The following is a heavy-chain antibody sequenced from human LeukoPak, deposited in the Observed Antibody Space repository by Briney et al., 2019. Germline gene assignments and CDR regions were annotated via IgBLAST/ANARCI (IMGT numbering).Heavy chain of an antibody. D-gene: IGHD3-16*01. CDR3: ARSFWGYYYYYMDV. CDR2: IIPIFGTA. J-gene: IGHJ6*03. CDR1: GGTFSSYA. Sequence: SVKVSCKASGGTFSSYAISWARQAPGQGLEWMGGIIPIFGTANYAQKFQGRVTITADESTSTAYMELSSLRSEDTAVYYCARSFWGYYYYYMDVWGKGTTVTISS. V-gene: IGHV1-69*13.